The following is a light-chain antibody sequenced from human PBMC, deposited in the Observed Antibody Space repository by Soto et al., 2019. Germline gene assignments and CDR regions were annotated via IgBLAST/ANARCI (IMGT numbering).Light chain of an antibody. CDR2: DVS. J-gene: IGKJ4*01. V-gene: IGKV3-11*01. Sequence: EIVLTQSPATLSLSPGERATLSCRASQSISSHLAWYQQKPGQAPRLLMYDVSNRATDIPARFSGSESGTDFTLTISSLEPEDFAVYYCQQRPNWPLTFGGGTKLEIK. CDR1: QSISSH. CDR3: QQRPNWPLT.